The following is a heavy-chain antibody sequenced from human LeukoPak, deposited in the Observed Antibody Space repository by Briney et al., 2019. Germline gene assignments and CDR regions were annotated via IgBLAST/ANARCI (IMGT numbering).Heavy chain of an antibody. Sequence: SVKVSCKASGGTFSSYAISWVRQAPGQGLEWMGRIIPILGIANYAQKFQGRVTITADKSTSTAYMELSSLRSEDTAVYYCARAVGVAAATFDYWGQGTLVTVSS. CDR3: ARAVGVAAATFDY. V-gene: IGHV1-69*04. CDR2: IIPILGIA. J-gene: IGHJ4*02. CDR1: GGTFSSYA. D-gene: IGHD6-13*01.